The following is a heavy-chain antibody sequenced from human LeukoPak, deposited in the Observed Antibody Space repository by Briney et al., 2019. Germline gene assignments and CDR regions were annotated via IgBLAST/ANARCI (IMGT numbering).Heavy chain of an antibody. V-gene: IGHV3-23*01. J-gene: IGHJ4*02. D-gene: IGHD1-14*01. CDR1: GFTFSNSA. Sequence: PGGSLRLSCASSGFTFSNSAMSWVRQAPGKGLEWVSTISGSGGSTYYADSVKGRFTISRDNSKNTLYLQMNGLRADDPAVYSCAKDRIDLDYWGQGTLVSVSS. CDR2: ISGSGGST. CDR3: AKDRIDLDY.